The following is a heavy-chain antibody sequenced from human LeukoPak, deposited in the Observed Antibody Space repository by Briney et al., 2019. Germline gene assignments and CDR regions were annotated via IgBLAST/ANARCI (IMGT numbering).Heavy chain of an antibody. CDR3: ARLPLRYFGWFALDAFDI. CDR2: ISGSGGST. J-gene: IGHJ3*02. V-gene: IGHV3-23*01. CDR1: GFTFSSYA. D-gene: IGHD3-9*01. Sequence: GGSLRLSCAASGFTFSSYAMSWVRQAPGKGLEWVSAISGSGGSTYYADSVKGRFTISRDNSKNTLYLQMNSLRAEDTAVYYCARLPLRYFGWFALDAFDIWGQGTMVTVSS.